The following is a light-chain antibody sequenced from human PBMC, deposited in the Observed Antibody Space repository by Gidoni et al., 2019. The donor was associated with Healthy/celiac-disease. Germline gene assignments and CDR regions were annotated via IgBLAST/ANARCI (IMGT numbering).Light chain of an antibody. CDR3: SSYTSSSVV. CDR1: SSDVGGYNY. CDR2: EVS. J-gene: IGLJ2*01. V-gene: IGLV2-14*01. Sequence: QTALTQPASVSGSPGQSITISCTVTSSDVGGYNYVSWYQQHPGKAPKLMIYEVSNRPSGVSNRFSGSKSCNTASLTISGLHAEDEADYYCSSYTSSSVVFGGGTKLTVL.